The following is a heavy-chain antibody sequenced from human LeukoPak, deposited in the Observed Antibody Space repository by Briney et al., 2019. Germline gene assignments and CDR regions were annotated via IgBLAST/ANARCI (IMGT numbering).Heavy chain of an antibody. CDR1: GGTFSSYA. Sequence: VASVKVSCKASGGTFSSYAISWVRQAPGQGLEWMGGIIPIFGTTNYAQNFRGRITITTDESTSTAYMELSSLTSEDTAVYYCASVPDRGWLPFDYWGQGILVTVSS. D-gene: IGHD5-24*01. CDR3: ASVPDRGWLPFDY. J-gene: IGHJ4*02. CDR2: IIPIFGTT. V-gene: IGHV1-69*05.